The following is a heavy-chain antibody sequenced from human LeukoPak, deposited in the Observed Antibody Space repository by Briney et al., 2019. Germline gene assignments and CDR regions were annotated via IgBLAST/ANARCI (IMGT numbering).Heavy chain of an antibody. Sequence: GGSLRLSCAASGFTFSNYAMRWVRQAPGKGLERVSGISGSGDSTYYADSVKGRFTISRDNSKNTLYLQMNSLRAEDTAVYYCARRSGIAVAGAFDYWGQGTLVTVSP. CDR2: ISGSGDST. V-gene: IGHV3-23*01. D-gene: IGHD6-19*01. CDR1: GFTFSNYA. CDR3: ARRSGIAVAGAFDY. J-gene: IGHJ4*02.